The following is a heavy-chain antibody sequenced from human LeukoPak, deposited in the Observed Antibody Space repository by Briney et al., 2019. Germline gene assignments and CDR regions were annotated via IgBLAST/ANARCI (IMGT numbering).Heavy chain of an antibody. J-gene: IGHJ3*02. D-gene: IGHD2/OR15-2a*01. CDR3: AKLKGKDGVLDGYET. Sequence: GGSLRLSCAASGFTVSSNYMSWVRQAPGKGLEWVSVIYSGGSTYYADSVKGRFTISRDNSKNTLYLQMNSLRAEDTALYYCAKLKGKDGVLDGYETWGPGTMVTVSS. V-gene: IGHV3-53*01. CDR2: IYSGGST. CDR1: GFTVSSNY.